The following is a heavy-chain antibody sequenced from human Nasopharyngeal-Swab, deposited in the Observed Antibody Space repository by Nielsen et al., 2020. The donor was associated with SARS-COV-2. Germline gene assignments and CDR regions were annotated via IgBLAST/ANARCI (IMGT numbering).Heavy chain of an antibody. CDR2: IKSKTGGGTT. CDR3: TTDGT. Sequence: GESLKISCAASGFTFSNAWMSWVRQAPGKGLEWVGRIKSKTGGGTTDYAAPVKGRFTISRDDSKNTLYLQMNSLKTEDTAVYYCTTDGTWGQGTLVTVSS. V-gene: IGHV3-15*01. J-gene: IGHJ5*02. CDR1: GFTFSNAW.